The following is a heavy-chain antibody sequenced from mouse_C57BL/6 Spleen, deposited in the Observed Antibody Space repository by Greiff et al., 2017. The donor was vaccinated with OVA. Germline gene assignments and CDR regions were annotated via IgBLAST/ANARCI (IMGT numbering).Heavy chain of an antibody. CDR2: ISSGSSTI. V-gene: IGHV5-17*01. D-gene: IGHD1-1*01. CDR1: GFTFSDYG. J-gene: IGHJ4*01. Sequence: EVQGVESGGGLVKPGGSLKLSCAASGFTFSDYGMHWVRQAPEKGLEWVAYISSGSSTIYYADTVKGRFTISRDNAKNTLFLQMTSLRSEDTAMYYCAREITTVVDYAMDYWGQGTSVTVSS. CDR3: AREITTVVDYAMDY.